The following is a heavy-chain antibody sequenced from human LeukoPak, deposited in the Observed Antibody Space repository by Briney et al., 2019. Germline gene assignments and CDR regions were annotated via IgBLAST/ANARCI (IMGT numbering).Heavy chain of an antibody. CDR3: ARPSAVAGTPYYYAYMDV. V-gene: IGHV3-21*04. Sequence: GSLRLSCTASGFTFSSYTMNWVRQAPGKGLEWVASISSSSSHINYVDSVKGRFTVSRDNADFSLFLHMDSLRTEDSGIYYCARPSAVAGTPYYYAYMDVWGKGTTVAVSS. CDR1: GFTFSSYT. J-gene: IGHJ6*03. CDR2: ISSSSSHI. D-gene: IGHD6-19*01.